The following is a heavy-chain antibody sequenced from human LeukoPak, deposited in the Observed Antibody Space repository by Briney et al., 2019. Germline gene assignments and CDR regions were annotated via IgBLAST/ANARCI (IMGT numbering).Heavy chain of an antibody. J-gene: IGHJ4*02. V-gene: IGHV1-69*05. CDR3: ASGSSGWYRVDY. D-gene: IGHD6-19*01. CDR2: IIPIFGTA. Sequence: SVKVSCKASGCTFTSYAMRWVRQAPGQGLEWMGGIIPIFGTANYAQKFQGRVTITTDESTSTAYMELSSLRSEDTAVYYCASGSSGWYRVDYWGQGTLVTVSS. CDR1: GCTFTSYA.